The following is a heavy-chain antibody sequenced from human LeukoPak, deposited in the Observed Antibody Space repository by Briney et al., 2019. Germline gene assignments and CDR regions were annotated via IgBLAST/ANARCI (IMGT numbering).Heavy chain of an antibody. J-gene: IGHJ3*02. D-gene: IGHD6-6*01. Sequence: SETLSLTCTVSGGSISSGSYYWSWIRQPAGKGLEWIGRIYTSGSTNYNPSLKSRVTISVDTSKNQFSLKLSSVTAADTAVYYCARGSSSSSDAFDIWGQGTMVTVSS. V-gene: IGHV4-61*02. CDR1: GGSISSGSYY. CDR3: ARGSSSSSDAFDI. CDR2: IYTSGST.